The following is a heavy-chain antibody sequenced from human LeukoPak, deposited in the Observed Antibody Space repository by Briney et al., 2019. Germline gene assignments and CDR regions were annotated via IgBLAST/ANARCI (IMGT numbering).Heavy chain of an antibody. CDR2: IYYSGST. Sequence: PSETLSLTCTVSGGSNSSYYWSWIRQPPGKGLEWIGYIYYSGSTNYNPSLESRVTMSVDTSKNQFSLKLSSVTAADTAVYYCAREIYSYGAHDYWSQGTLVTVSS. J-gene: IGHJ4*02. V-gene: IGHV4-59*12. D-gene: IGHD5-18*01. CDR1: GGSNSSYY. CDR3: AREIYSYGAHDY.